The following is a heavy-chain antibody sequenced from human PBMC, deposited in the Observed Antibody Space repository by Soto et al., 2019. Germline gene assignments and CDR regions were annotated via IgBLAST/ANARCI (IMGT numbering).Heavy chain of an antibody. CDR3: AGSLRHWLYYFDY. Sequence: WGCLRRSWAAAGWTFSNYYMSGIRQSPGKGLEWVSYISSSGSTIYYADSVKGRFTISTDNAKNSLYLQMNSLRAEDTAVYYCAGSLRHWLYYFDYWRPGPLVAGS. J-gene: IGHJ4*02. V-gene: IGHV3-11*01. CDR1: GWTFSNYY. D-gene: IGHD6-19*01. CDR2: ISSSGSTI.